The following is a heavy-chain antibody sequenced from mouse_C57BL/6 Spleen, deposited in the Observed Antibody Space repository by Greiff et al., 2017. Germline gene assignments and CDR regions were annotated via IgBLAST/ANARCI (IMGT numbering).Heavy chain of an antibody. Sequence: DVHLVESGGGLVKPGGSLKLSCAASGFTFSDYGMHWVRQAPEKGLEWVAYISSGSSTIYYADTVKGRFTIHRDNAKNTLFLQMTSLMSEDTAMYYCAREILLRSLGFDVWGTGTTVTVSS. D-gene: IGHD1-1*01. J-gene: IGHJ1*03. V-gene: IGHV5-17*01. CDR2: ISSGSSTI. CDR1: GFTFSDYG. CDR3: AREILLRSLGFDV.